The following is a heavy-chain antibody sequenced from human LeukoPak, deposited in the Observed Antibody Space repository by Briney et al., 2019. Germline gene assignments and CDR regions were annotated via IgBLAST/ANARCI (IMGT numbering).Heavy chain of an antibody. V-gene: IGHV3-48*01. CDR2: ISSGGTTI. CDR3: ARDLYFPYYYYGMDV. CDR1: GFTLSSYS. J-gene: IGHJ6*02. Sequence: GGSLRLSCAASGFTLSSYSMNWVRQAPGKGLEWVSYISSGGTTIYYADSVKGRFTISRDNAKNSLYLQMNSLRAEDTAVYYCARDLYFPYYYYGMDVWGQGTTVTVSS. D-gene: IGHD3-9*01.